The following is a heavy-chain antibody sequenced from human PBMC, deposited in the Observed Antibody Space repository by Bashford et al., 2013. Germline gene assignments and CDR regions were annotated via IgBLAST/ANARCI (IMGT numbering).Heavy chain of an antibody. Sequence: ASVKVSCKASGYTFTDYFIHWVRQAPGQGLEWMGWINPNNTVTNSAQRFQGRVTMTCDTSINTAYMELSSLRSEDTAVYYCASSPLLYTNYYYYGMDVWGQGTTVTVSS. CDR2: INPNNTVT. J-gene: IGHJ6*02. CDR1: GYTFTDYF. D-gene: IGHD2-2*02. V-gene: IGHV1-2*02. CDR3: ASSPLLYTNYYYYGMDV.